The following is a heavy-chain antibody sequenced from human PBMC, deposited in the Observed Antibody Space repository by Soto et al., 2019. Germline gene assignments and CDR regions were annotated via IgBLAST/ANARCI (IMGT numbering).Heavy chain of an antibody. V-gene: IGHV1-18*01. Sequence: ASVKVSCKASGYTFTSYGISWVRQAPGQGLEWMGWISAYNGNTNYAQKLQGRVTMTTDTSTSTGYMELRSLRYYDPAVYSCAKVRPDYSRGWYGAFDIWGQGTMVTVSS. J-gene: IGHJ3*02. CDR3: AKVRPDYSRGWYGAFDI. CDR1: GYTFTSYG. D-gene: IGHD6-19*01. CDR2: ISAYNGNT.